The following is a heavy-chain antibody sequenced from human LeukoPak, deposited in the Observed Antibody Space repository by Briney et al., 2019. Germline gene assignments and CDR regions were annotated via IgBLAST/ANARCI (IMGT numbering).Heavy chain of an antibody. Sequence: GESLKISCQGSGYSFTNNWIGWVRQMPGKGLEWMGITYPGDSNTRYSPSFQGQVTISADKSISSAYLQWSSLKASDTAMYYCVRSPACSSGTCYPNWFDPWGQGTLVTVSS. CDR3: VRSPACSSGTCYPNWFDP. D-gene: IGHD2-15*01. J-gene: IGHJ5*02. CDR2: TYPGDSNT. CDR1: GYSFTNNW. V-gene: IGHV5-51*01.